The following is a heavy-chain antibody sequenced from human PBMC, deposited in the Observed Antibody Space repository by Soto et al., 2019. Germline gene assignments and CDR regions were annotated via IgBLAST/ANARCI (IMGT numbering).Heavy chain of an antibody. CDR3: ATAGSYRFDY. CDR2: INPDGSNT. V-gene: IGHV3-74*01. D-gene: IGHD1-26*01. CDR1: GFTFGTYW. Sequence: VGSLRLSCAASGFTFGTYWVHWVRQAPGKGLVWVSRINPDGSNTNYADSVKGRFTISRDNAKNTLYLQMNGLRAEDTAVYYCATAGSYRFDYWGQGTLVTVSS. J-gene: IGHJ4*02.